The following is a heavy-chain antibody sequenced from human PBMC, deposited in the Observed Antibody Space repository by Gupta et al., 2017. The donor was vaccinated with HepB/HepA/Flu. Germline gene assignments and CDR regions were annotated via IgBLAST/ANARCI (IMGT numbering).Heavy chain of an antibody. J-gene: IGHJ3*02. CDR1: GFTCSSYW. D-gene: IGHD6-13*01. Sequence: EVQLVESGGGLVQPGGSLRLSCAAYGFTCSSYWMSWVRQAPGKGLEWVANIKQDGSEKYYVDSVKGRFTISRDNAKNSLYLQMNSLRAEDTAVYYCARDDSSSWYVAFDIWGQGTMVTVSS. CDR2: IKQDGSEK. V-gene: IGHV3-7*01. CDR3: ARDDSSSWYVAFDI.